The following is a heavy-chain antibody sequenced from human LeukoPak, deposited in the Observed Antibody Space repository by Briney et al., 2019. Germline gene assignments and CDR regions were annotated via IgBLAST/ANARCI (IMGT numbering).Heavy chain of an antibody. CDR2: INHSGST. Sequence: PSETLSLTCAVYGGSSSGYYWSWIRQPPGKGLEWIGEINHSGSTNYNPSLKSRVTISVDTSKNQFSLKLSSVTAADTAVYYCASGGTDITGDSSGYSHLGFDYWGQGTLVTVSS. D-gene: IGHD3-22*01. V-gene: IGHV4-34*01. CDR1: GGSSSGYY. J-gene: IGHJ4*02. CDR3: ASGGTDITGDSSGYSHLGFDY.